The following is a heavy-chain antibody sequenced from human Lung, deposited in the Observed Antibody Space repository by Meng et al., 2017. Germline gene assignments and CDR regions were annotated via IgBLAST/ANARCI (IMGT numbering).Heavy chain of an antibody. CDR3: TIYTSGHI. J-gene: IGHJ3*02. V-gene: IGHV3-73*02. D-gene: IGHD6-19*01. CDR1: GVTFSGSD. Sequence: EVRQWVSVGGLGQPVVSLGLHFAVSGVTFSGSDIPWVRQASGKGLEWVGRIETKPNNYATSYAASVRGRFTISRDDSKNTAYLEMNSLKTEDMALYYCTIYTSGHIWGQGTMVTVSS. CDR2: IETKPNNYAT.